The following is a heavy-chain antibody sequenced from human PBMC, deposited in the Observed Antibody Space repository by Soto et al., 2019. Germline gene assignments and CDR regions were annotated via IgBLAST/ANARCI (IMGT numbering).Heavy chain of an antibody. CDR1: GASISGFY. D-gene: IGHD1-1*01. CDR3: VRDGTKTLRDWFDP. V-gene: IGHV4-4*07. Sequence: QVQLQESGPGLVKPSETLSLTCTVSGASISGFYWSWIRKAAGKGLEWIGRIYATGTTNYNASLQSRVMMSVDASKRQLSLKLRSMTTADTAVYYCVRDGTKTLRDWFDPSGQGISVTVSS. CDR2: IYATGTT. J-gene: IGHJ5*02.